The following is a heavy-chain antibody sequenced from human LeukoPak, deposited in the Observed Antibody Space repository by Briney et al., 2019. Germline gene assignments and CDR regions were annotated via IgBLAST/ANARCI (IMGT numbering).Heavy chain of an antibody. Sequence: PGGSLRLSCAASGFTFSNYSMNWVRQAPGKGLEWVSSISFSSNYIYYADSVKGRFTISRDNAKNSLYLQMNSLRAEDTAVYYCARAAYSSTWYSRYFDLWGRGTLVTVSS. V-gene: IGHV3-21*01. D-gene: IGHD6-13*01. CDR2: ISFSSNYI. CDR3: ARAAYSSTWYSRYFDL. CDR1: GFTFSNYS. J-gene: IGHJ2*01.